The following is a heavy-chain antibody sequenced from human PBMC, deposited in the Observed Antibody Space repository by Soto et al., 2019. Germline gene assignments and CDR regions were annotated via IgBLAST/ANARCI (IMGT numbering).Heavy chain of an antibody. Sequence: QVHLAESGGGVVQPGRSLRLSCTASGYTFSRHAIHWVRQAPGNGLERVAQVWSDGSHIYYADSVRGRFTVSRQNSRDSVDLQMNNLRVDDTAMYYWARDAQESANYAIAFWGRGTSVIVYS. D-gene: IGHD6-25*01. CDR1: GYTFSRHA. J-gene: IGHJ6*04. CDR3: ARDAQESANYAIAF. V-gene: IGHV3-33*01. CDR2: VWSDGSHI.